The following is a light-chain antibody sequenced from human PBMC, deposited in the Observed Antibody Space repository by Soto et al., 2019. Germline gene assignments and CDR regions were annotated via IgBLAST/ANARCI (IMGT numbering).Light chain of an antibody. J-gene: IGLJ1*01. CDR1: RSDVGSYNY. Sequence: QSALTQPPSASGSPGQSVTISCTGTRSDVGSYNYDSWYQQHPGKAPKLMIYEVSKRPSGVPDRFSGSKSGNTASLTVSGLQAEDEADYYCSSYAGSTYLAVFGTGTKLTVL. CDR2: EVS. CDR3: SSYAGSTYLAV. V-gene: IGLV2-8*01.